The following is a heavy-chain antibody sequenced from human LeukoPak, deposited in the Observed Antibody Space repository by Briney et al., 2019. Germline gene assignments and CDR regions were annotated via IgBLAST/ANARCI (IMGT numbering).Heavy chain of an antibody. V-gene: IGHV4-31*03. CDR1: GGSISSGGYY. J-gene: IGHJ5*02. CDR3: ARVSHYGSRITWFDP. CDR2: IYYSGST. D-gene: IGHD3-10*01. Sequence: ASQTLSLTCTVSGGSISSGGYYWSWIRQHPGKGLEWIGYIYYSGSTYYNPSLKSRVTISVDTSKNQFSLKLSSVTAADTAVYYCARVSHYGSRITWFDPWGQGILVTVSS.